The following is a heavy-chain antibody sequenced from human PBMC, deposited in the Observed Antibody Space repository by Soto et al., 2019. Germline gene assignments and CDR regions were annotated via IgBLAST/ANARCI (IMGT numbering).Heavy chain of an antibody. Sequence: EVQLLEAGGGLVQPGESLRLSCTASGFIFSNYAMTWVRQAPGRGLERVAKIGGGGGSTFYADSVKGRFTISRDNSKNTLYLQMSSLRDEDTAVYYCAKAGMYSSPFDSWGQGALVTVST. D-gene: IGHD1-1*01. CDR1: GFIFSNYA. V-gene: IGHV3-23*01. CDR2: IGGGGGST. J-gene: IGHJ4*02. CDR3: AKAGMYSSPFDS.